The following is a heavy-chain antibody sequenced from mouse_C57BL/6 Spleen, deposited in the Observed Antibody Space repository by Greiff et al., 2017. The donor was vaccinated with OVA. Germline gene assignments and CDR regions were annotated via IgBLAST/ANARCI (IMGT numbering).Heavy chain of an antibody. Sequence: QVQLQQPGAELVMPGASVKLSCKASGYTFTSYWMHWVKQRPGPGLEWIGEIDPSDSYTNYNQKFKGKSTLTVDKSSCTAYMQLSSLTSEDSAIYYCARGSYGPSYAMDYWGQGTSVTVSS. V-gene: IGHV1-69*01. J-gene: IGHJ4*01. D-gene: IGHD1-2*01. CDR1: GYTFTSYW. CDR3: ARGSYGPSYAMDY. CDR2: IDPSDSYT.